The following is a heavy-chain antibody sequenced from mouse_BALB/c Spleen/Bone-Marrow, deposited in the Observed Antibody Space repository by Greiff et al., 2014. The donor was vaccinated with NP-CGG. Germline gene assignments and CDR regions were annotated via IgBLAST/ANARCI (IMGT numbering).Heavy chain of an antibody. V-gene: IGHV5-2*01. CDR2: INSDGGST. CDR1: EYEFPSHD. D-gene: IGHD2-14*01. Sequence: EVQLQQSGGGLVQPGESLKLSCESNEYEFPSHDMSWVRKTPEKRLELVAAINSDGGSTYYPDTMERRFIISRDNTKKTLSLQMSSLRSEDTALYYCARHNYRYDDYAMDYWGQGTSVTVSS. J-gene: IGHJ4*01. CDR3: ARHNYRYDDYAMDY.